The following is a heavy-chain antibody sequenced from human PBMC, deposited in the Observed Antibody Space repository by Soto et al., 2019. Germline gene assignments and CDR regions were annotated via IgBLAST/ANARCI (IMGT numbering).Heavy chain of an antibody. CDR2: TYFRSKWYN. J-gene: IGHJ5*02. V-gene: IGHV6-1*01. Sequence: SQTLSLTCAISGDSVSSNTASWNWIRQSPSRGLEWLGRTYFRSKWYNDYAVSVKSRIIINPDTSNNQFSLQMNSVTPEDTEVYFCAKGDNLGPKTGYAFDPWGQGRMVTVSS. CDR3: AKGDNLGPKTGYAFDP. CDR1: GDSVSSNTAS. D-gene: IGHD5-12*01.